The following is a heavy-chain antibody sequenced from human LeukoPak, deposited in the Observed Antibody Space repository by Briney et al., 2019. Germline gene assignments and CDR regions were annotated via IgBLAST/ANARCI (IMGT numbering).Heavy chain of an antibody. J-gene: IGHJ3*02. D-gene: IGHD3-10*01. CDR3: ATDQASMVRGVPGAFDI. CDR1: GYTFTSYD. CDR2: MNPNSGNT. Sequence: ASVKVSCKASGYTFTSYDINWVRQATGQGLEWMGWMNPNSGNTGYAQKFQGRVTITRNTSISTAYMELSSLRSEDTAVYYCATDQASMVRGVPGAFDIWGQGTMVTVSS. V-gene: IGHV1-8*03.